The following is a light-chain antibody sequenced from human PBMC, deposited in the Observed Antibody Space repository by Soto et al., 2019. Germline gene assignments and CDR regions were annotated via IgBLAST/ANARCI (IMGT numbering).Light chain of an antibody. CDR1: QTVNTW. Sequence: DIQMTQSPSTLTQSVGARVTITCRASQTVNTWLAWYQQKPGKAPKVLIFDASSLKTGVPSRFSGSGSGTEFTLTIRNLQPDDFATYYCQQYDSYSSGPVGQGTKVDIK. CDR3: QQYDSYSSGP. J-gene: IGKJ1*01. CDR2: DAS. V-gene: IGKV1-5*01.